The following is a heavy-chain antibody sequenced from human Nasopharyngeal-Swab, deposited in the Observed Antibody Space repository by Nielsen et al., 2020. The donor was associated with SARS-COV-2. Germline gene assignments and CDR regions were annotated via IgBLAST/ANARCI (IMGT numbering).Heavy chain of an antibody. V-gene: IGHV3-23*01. Sequence: GESLKISCTASGFTFSNYAMTWVRQAPGKGLEWVSSIRVSGDTTYYADSVKGRFTISRDSSKNTLYLQMNSLRAEDTALYYCAKVKSGTSYDAFDMWGQGTMVTVSS. CDR2: IRVSGDTT. CDR1: GFTFSNYA. D-gene: IGHD1-26*01. CDR3: AKVKSGTSYDAFDM. J-gene: IGHJ3*02.